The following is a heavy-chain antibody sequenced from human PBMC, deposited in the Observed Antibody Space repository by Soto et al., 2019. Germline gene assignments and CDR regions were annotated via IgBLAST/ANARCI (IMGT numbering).Heavy chain of an antibody. D-gene: IGHD3-10*01. CDR3: VRDFLPQHFYGSGSYYRY. CDR1: GFTVSSNY. CDR2: IYSGGST. J-gene: IGHJ4*02. Sequence: GGSLRLSCAASGFTVSSNYMSWVRQAPGKGLEWVSLIYSGGSTYYADSVKGRFTISRDNSKNTLFLQMNSLRAEDTAVYYCVRDFLPQHFYGSGSYYRYWSQGSLVTVSS. V-gene: IGHV3-66*01.